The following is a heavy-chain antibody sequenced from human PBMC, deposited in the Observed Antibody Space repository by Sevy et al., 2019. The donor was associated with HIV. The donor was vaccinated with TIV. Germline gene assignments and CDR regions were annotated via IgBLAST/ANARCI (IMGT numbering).Heavy chain of an antibody. CDR2: ISSSSSTI. J-gene: IGHJ5*02. V-gene: IGHV3-48*02. CDR3: ATAFIPRMVRANWFDP. CDR1: GFTFSSYS. Sequence: GGSLRLSCAASGFTFSSYSMNWVRQAPGKGLEWVSYISSSSSTIYYADSVKGRFTISRDNAKNSLYLQMNSLRDEDTAVTYCATAFIPRMVRANWFDPWGQGTLVTVSS. D-gene: IGHD3-10*01.